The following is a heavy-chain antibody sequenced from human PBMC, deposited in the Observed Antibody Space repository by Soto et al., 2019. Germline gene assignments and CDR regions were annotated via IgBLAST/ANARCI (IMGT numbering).Heavy chain of an antibody. CDR3: ARRVYGGVFDY. V-gene: IGHV4-39*01. J-gene: IGHJ4*02. CDR1: GGSISSNGYY. D-gene: IGHD6-13*01. CDR2: IYYSGST. Sequence: SETLSLTCTVSGGSISSNGYYWGWIRQPPGKGLERIGIIYYSGSTYYNPSLTSRVTISVDTSKKQFSLKLRSVTAADTAVYYCARRVYGGVFDYWGQGTLVTVSS.